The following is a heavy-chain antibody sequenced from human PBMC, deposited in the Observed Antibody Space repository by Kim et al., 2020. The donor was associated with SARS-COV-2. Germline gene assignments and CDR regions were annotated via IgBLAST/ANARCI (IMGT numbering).Heavy chain of an antibody. CDR3: ARDFRGYFDY. V-gene: IGHV4-59*01. Sequence: SETLSLTCTVSGGSISSYYWSWIRQPPGKGLEWIGYIYYSGSTNYNPSLKSRVTISVDTSKNQFSLKLSSVTAADTAAYYCARDFRGYFDYWGQGTLVTV. CDR2: IYYSGST. CDR1: GGSISSYY. J-gene: IGHJ4*02.